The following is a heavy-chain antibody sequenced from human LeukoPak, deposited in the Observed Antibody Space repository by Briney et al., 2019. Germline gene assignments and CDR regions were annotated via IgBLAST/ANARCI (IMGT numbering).Heavy chain of an antibody. J-gene: IGHJ4*02. D-gene: IGHD5-18*01. V-gene: IGHV4-30-2*01. CDR1: GGSISSGGYS. Sequence: PSQTLSLTCAVSGGSISSGGYSWSWTRQPPGKGLEWIGYIYHSGSTYYNPSLKRRVTISVDRSKNQFSLKLSSVTAADTAVYYCAREEDTAMVFDYWGQGTLVTVAS. CDR2: IYHSGST. CDR3: AREEDTAMVFDY.